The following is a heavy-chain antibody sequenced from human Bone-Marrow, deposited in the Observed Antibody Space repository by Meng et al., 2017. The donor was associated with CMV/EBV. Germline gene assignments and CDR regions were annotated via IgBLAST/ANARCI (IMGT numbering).Heavy chain of an antibody. V-gene: IGHV4-34*01. J-gene: IGHJ5*02. CDR3: ARVRLGGSSGLGEFDP. Sequence: SETLSLTCAVYGGSFSGYYWSWIRQPPGKGLEWIGEINHSGSTYYNPSLKSRVTISVDTSKNQFSLKLSSVTAADTAVYYCARVRLGGSSGLGEFDPWGQGTLVTVSS. D-gene: IGHD3-16*01. CDR2: INHSGST. CDR1: GGSFSGYY.